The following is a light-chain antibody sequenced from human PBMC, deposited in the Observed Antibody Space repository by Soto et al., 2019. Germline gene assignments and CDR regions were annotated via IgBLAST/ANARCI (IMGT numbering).Light chain of an antibody. V-gene: IGLV2-23*01. J-gene: IGLJ3*02. CDR1: SSDIGSDKL. CDR3: CSYAGSTTWV. CDR2: EAF. Sequence: QSALTQPASVSGSPGQSITISCTGTSSDIGSDKLVSWYQQHPGRAPKIIIYEAFKRPSGVSNRFSGSRSGNTASLTISGLRGEDEADYYCCSYAGSTTWVFGGVTKLTVL.